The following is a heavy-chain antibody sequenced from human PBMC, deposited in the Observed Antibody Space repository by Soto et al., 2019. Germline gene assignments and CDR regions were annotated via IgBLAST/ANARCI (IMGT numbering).Heavy chain of an antibody. V-gene: IGHV4-30-4*01. CDR3: ASGTERDNWFDP. D-gene: IGHD1-1*01. J-gene: IGHJ5*02. CDR2: IYYSGST. CDR1: GGSISSGDYY. Sequence: SETLSLTCTVSGGSISSGDYYWSWIRQPPGKGLEWIGYIYYSGSTYYNPSLKSRVTISVDTSKNQFSLKLSSVTAADTAVYYCASGTERDNWFDPWGQGTLVTVSS.